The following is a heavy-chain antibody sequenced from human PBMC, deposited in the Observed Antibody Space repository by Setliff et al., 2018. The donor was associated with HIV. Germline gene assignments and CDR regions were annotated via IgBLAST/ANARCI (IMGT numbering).Heavy chain of an antibody. V-gene: IGHV4-4*08. Sequence: SETLSLTCTVSGGSISNYYWSWIRQPPGKGLEWIGYIYTTGSTNYTSSLKSRVTISVDTSRNQFSLKLTSVTAADTAVYYCARDRHIAVSGDDAFDIWGQGTLVTVSS. CDR3: ARDRHIAVSGDDAFDI. D-gene: IGHD6-19*01. CDR2: IYTTGST. CDR1: GGSISNYY. J-gene: IGHJ3*02.